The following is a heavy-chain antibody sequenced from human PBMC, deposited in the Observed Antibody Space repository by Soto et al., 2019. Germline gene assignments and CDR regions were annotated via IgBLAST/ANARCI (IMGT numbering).Heavy chain of an antibody. J-gene: IGHJ3*02. CDR1: GFTFSSSW. Sequence: EVQLVDSGGGLVQPGGSLRLSCAASGFTFSSSWMNWVRQAPGKGLEWVASLKQDGSEKYYVDSVNGRFTISRDNAKYSLYLQMNSLRAEDTAVYYCSKARVGSGAFGAFDIWGQGTMVTVSS. CDR2: LKQDGSEK. V-gene: IGHV3-7*01. CDR3: SKARVGSGAFGAFDI. D-gene: IGHD3-3*01.